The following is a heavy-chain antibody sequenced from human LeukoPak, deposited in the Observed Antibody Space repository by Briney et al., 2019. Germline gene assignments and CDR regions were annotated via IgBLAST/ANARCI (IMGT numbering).Heavy chain of an antibody. CDR1: GFTFSNYS. CDR3: ARARGYRNWFDP. J-gene: IGHJ5*02. V-gene: IGHV3-21*01. D-gene: IGHD5-18*01. CDR2: ISSSSSYI. Sequence: GGSLRLSCAASGFTFSNYSMNWVRQAPGKGLGRVSSISSSSSYIYYADSVKGRFTISRDNAKNSLYLQMNSLRAEDTAVYYCARARGYRNWFDPWGQGTLVTVSS.